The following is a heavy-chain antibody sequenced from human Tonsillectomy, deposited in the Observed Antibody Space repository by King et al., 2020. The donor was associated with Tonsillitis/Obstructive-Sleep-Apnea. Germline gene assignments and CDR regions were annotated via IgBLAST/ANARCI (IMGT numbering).Heavy chain of an antibody. J-gene: IGHJ4*02. D-gene: IGHD4-17*01. CDR3: ARRGDYGHYGGGDY. Sequence: VQLVESGGGVVQPGRSLRLSCAASGFTFSYYGMHWVRQAPGKGLEWVAVIWYDGSNKYYADSVKGRFTISRDNSKNTLDLQMNSLRAEDTAVYYCARRGDYGHYGGGDYWGQGTLVTVSS. CDR2: IWYDGSNK. CDR1: GFTFSYYG. V-gene: IGHV3-33*01.